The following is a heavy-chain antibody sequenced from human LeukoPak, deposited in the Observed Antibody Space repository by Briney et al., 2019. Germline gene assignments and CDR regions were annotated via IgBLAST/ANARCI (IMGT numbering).Heavy chain of an antibody. CDR3: ARGHGRDGYNSGY. V-gene: IGHV1-69*04. CDR1: GGTFSSYA. CDR2: IIPILGIA. Sequence: SVEVSCKASGGTFSSYAISWGRQAPGQGLEWMGRIIPILGIANYAQKFQGRVTITADKSTSTAYMELSSLRSEDTAVYYCARGHGRDGYNSGYWGQGTLVTVSS. D-gene: IGHD5-24*01. J-gene: IGHJ4*02.